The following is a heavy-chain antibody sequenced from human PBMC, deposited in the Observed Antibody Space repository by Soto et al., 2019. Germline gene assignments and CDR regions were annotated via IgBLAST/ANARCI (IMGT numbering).Heavy chain of an antibody. CDR2: IYYSGST. J-gene: IGHJ4*02. CDR1: GGSIRSYY. Sequence: PSGSLALACTVCGGSIRSYYGSWIRQPPGKGLEWIGYIYYSGSTNYNPSLKSRVTISVDTSKNQFSLKLSSVTAADTAVYYCARGSSGWGGGLDYWGQGTLGTVYS. D-gene: IGHD6-19*01. V-gene: IGHV4-59*01. CDR3: ARGSSGWGGGLDY.